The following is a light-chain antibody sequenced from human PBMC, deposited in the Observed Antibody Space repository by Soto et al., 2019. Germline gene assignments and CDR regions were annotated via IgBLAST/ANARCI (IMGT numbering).Light chain of an antibody. J-gene: IGLJ2*01. Sequence: QSVLTQSPSASASLGASVKLTCTLSSGHSSYAIAWHQQQPEKGPRYLMKLNSDGSHSKGDGTPDRFSGSSSGAERYLTISTLQSEDEGDYYCQTWGTGIVVFGGGTKLTVL. CDR3: QTWGTGIVV. V-gene: IGLV4-69*01. CDR2: LNSDGSH. CDR1: SGHSSYA.